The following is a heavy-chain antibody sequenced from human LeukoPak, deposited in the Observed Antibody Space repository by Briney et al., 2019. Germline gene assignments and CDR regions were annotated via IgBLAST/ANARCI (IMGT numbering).Heavy chain of an antibody. CDR1: GSNVGNNY. D-gene: IGHD1-1*01. CDR3: ARVGHWPDY. V-gene: IGHV3-66*01. Sequence: GGSLRLSCAASGSNVGNNYMSWVRQAPGKGLEWVSVIFAGGTTYYADSVKGRFTISRDNSRNTLYLHMNSLRGEDTAVYYCARVGHWPDYWGQGTLVTVSS. CDR2: IFAGGTT. J-gene: IGHJ4*02.